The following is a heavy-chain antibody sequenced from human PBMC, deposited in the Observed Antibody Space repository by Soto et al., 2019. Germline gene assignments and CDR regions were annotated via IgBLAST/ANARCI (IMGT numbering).Heavy chain of an antibody. Sequence: EVQLLESGGGLVQPGGSLRLSCAASGFTFSSFAMNWVRQAPGKGLEWVSGVSGSGGSTYYADSVKGRFTISRDKAKNTLDLQMNSLRAEDTAVYYCAKENSGSYYGRADYWGQGTLVTVSS. CDR1: GFTFSSFA. CDR3: AKENSGSYYGRADY. J-gene: IGHJ4*02. D-gene: IGHD1-26*01. V-gene: IGHV3-23*01. CDR2: VSGSGGST.